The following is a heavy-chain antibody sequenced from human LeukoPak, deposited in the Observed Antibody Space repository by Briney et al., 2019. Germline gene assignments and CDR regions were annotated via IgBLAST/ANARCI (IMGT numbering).Heavy chain of an antibody. CDR2: MYYSGNT. CDR1: GGSISGYY. V-gene: IGHV4-59*01. J-gene: IGHJ4*02. D-gene: IGHD3-22*01. CDR3: ARINYYDSSGYYSTFDY. Sequence: SETLSLTCTVSGGSISGYYWSWIRQPPGKGLEWIAYMYYSGNTNYNPSLKSRVTMSVDTSKSQFSLKLSSVTAADTAVYYCARINYYDSSGYYSTFDYWGQGTLVTVSS.